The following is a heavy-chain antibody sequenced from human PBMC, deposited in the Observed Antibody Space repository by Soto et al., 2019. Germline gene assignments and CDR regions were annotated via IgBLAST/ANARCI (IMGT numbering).Heavy chain of an antibody. D-gene: IGHD3-10*01. V-gene: IGHV1-18*01. CDR2: LNVYSGTP. Sequence: QVHLVQSGSDVKTTGAAVKVSCKASGYSFTDYGVSWVRQAPGQGLEWMGWLNVYSGTPNYLPKFHGRVTMTADTSTNTLYMELRSLRSEDTAVYYWARGRGGYLRSSGHTHNYLDSWGQATLVTVSS. CDR1: GYSFTDYG. CDR3: ARGRGGYLRSSGHTHNYLDS. J-gene: IGHJ4*02.